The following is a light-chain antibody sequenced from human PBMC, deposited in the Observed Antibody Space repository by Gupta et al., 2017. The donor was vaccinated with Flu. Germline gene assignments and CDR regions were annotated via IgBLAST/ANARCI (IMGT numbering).Light chain of an antibody. CDR3: EAWDNDLSVVV. CDR2: EIR. J-gene: IGLJ3*02. Sequence: IYEIRKRPSGIPDRFSVSKSGTSATLDIXGXQTADEXDYFCEAWDNDLSVVVFGGGTKVTVL. V-gene: IGLV1-51*02.